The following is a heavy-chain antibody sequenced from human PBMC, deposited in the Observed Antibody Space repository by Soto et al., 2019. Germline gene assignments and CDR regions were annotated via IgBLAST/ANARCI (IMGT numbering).Heavy chain of an antibody. D-gene: IGHD1-26*01. CDR1: GGSLSSYY. Sequence: SETLSLTCTVSGGSLSSYYWSWIRRPPGMGLEWIASISYSGSTNYNSSLKSRVTISIDTSKNQFSLKLSSVTAADTAVYYCARPSGSYLYYFDYWGQGTLVTVSS. J-gene: IGHJ4*02. V-gene: IGHV4-59*08. CDR3: ARPSGSYLYYFDY. CDR2: ISYSGST.